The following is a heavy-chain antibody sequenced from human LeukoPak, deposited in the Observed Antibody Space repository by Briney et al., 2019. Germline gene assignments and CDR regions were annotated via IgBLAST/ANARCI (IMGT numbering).Heavy chain of an antibody. D-gene: IGHD2-21*01. CDR2: NSSSGTHI. Sequence: GGSLRLSCAASGFTFSSYEMNWVRQAPGKGLEWVSYNSSSGTHIHYADSVKGRFTISRDNAKNSLFLQMNSLRAEDTAVYYCAREKTACGGDCYDSWGQGTLVTVSS. CDR1: GFTFSSYE. J-gene: IGHJ4*02. CDR3: AREKTACGGDCYDS. V-gene: IGHV3-48*03.